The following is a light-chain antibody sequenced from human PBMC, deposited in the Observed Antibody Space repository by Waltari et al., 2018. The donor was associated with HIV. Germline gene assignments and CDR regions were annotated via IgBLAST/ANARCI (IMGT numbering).Light chain of an antibody. CDR3: CSYAESNTFV. CDR2: EGS. Sequence: QSALTQPASVSGSPGQSITISCTGTNSDVGSYHLVSGYQQHPGKAPQPMMYEGSKRPSGVSNRFSVSKTGNTSSLTISGLQAEHEADYYCCSYAESNTFVFGTSTKVTVL. V-gene: IGLV2-23*03. J-gene: IGLJ1*01. CDR1: NSDVGSYHL.